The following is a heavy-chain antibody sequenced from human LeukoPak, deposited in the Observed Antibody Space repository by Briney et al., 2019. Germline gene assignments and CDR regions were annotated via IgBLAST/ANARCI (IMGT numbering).Heavy chain of an antibody. V-gene: IGHV1-46*01. CDR3: ARESLYYDSSGYYSFDY. J-gene: IGHJ4*02. CDR1: GYTFTSYY. CDR2: INPSGGST. Sequence: ASVKVSCKASGYTFTSYYMHWVRQAPGQGLEWMGIINPSGGSTSYAQKFQGRVTMTRDTSTSTVYMELSSLRSEDTAVYYCARESLYYDSSGYYSFDYWGQGTLSPSPQ. D-gene: IGHD3-22*01.